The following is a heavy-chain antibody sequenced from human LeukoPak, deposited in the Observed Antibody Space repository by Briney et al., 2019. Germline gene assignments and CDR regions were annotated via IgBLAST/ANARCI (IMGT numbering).Heavy chain of an antibody. CDR2: TSFDGSYK. CDR3: ARGGSYLSAFDI. J-gene: IGHJ3*02. V-gene: IGHV3-30*14. Sequence: GGSLRLSCAASGFTFSRYAMHWVRQAPGKGLEWVAVTSFDGSYKDYADSVKGRFTISRDNSKNTLYLQMNSLRAEDTAAYYCARGGSYLSAFDIWGQGTMVTVSS. CDR1: GFTFSRYA. D-gene: IGHD1-26*01.